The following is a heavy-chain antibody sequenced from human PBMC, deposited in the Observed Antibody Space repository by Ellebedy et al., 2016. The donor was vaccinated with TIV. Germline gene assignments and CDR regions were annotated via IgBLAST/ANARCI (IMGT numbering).Heavy chain of an antibody. D-gene: IGHD3-10*01. CDR1: GYTLTELS. CDR3: ARDGGYYYGSGSPDY. V-gene: IGHV1-24*01. CDR2: FDPEDGET. J-gene: IGHJ4*02. Sequence: ASVKVSCXVSGYTLTELSMHWVRQAPGKGLEWMGGFDPEDGETIYAQKFQGRVTMTEDTSTDTAYMELSSLRSEDTAVYYCARDGGYYYGSGSPDYWGQGTLVTVSS.